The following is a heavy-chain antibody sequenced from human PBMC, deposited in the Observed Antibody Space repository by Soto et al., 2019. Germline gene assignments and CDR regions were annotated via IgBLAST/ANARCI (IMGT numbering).Heavy chain of an antibody. Sequence: SETLSLTCTISRGSMSSGGYYWSWIRQHPGKGLEWIGYIYYSGSTYYNPSLKSRVTISVDTSKNQFSLKLSSVTAADTAVYYCARCKGVRAYYYDSSGPFFDYWGQGTLVTVS. CDR3: ARCKGVRAYYYDSSGPFFDY. V-gene: IGHV4-31*03. CDR1: RGSMSSGGYY. CDR2: IYYSGST. D-gene: IGHD3-22*01. J-gene: IGHJ4*02.